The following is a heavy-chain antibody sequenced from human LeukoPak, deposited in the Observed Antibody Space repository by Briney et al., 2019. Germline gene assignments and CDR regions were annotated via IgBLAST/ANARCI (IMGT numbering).Heavy chain of an antibody. D-gene: IGHD2-2*01. V-gene: IGHV3-30*02. CDR1: GFTFSSYG. Sequence: PGGSLRLSCAASGFTFSSYGMHWVRQAPGKGLEWVAVIWYGGSNKYYADSVKGRFTISRDNSKNTLYLQMNSLRAEDTAVYYCAKNKVVPAVIPFWYYYYMDVWGKGTTVTVSS. CDR3: AKNKVVPAVIPFWYYYYMDV. CDR2: IWYGGSNK. J-gene: IGHJ6*03.